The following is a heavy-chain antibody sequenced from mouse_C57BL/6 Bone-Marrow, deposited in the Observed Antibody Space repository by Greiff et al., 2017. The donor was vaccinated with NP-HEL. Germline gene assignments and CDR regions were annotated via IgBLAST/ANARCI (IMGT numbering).Heavy chain of an antibody. J-gene: IGHJ2*01. CDR1: GYTFTSYW. CDR2: IDPSDSYT. V-gene: IGHV1-69*01. Sequence: QVQLQQPGAELVMPGASVKLSCKASGYTFTSYWMHWVKQRPGQGLEWIGEIDPSDSYTNYNQKFKGKSTLTVDKSSSTAYMQLSSLTSEDSAVYYCERDYDYDEGYYFDYWGQGTTLTVSS. D-gene: IGHD2-4*01. CDR3: ERDYDYDEGYYFDY.